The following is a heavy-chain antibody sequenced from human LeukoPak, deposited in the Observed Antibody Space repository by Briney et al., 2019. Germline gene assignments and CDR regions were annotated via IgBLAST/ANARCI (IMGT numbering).Heavy chain of an antibody. CDR2: IYHSGST. D-gene: IGHD1-26*01. Sequence: PSETLSLTCTVSGYSISSGYYWGWIRQPPGKGLEWIGSIYHSGSTYYNPSLKSRVTISVDTSKNQFSLKLSSVTDADTAVYYCARCSGSYLFDYWGQGTLVTVSS. V-gene: IGHV4-38-2*02. J-gene: IGHJ4*02. CDR3: ARCSGSYLFDY. CDR1: GYSISSGYY.